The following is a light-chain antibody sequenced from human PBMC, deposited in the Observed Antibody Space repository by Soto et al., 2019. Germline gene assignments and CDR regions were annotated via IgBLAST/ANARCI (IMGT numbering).Light chain of an antibody. CDR3: AAWDDSLNGVV. V-gene: IGLV1-36*01. J-gene: IGLJ2*01. Sequence: QSVLTQPPSVSEAPRQRVTMSCSGSSSNIGNNAVNWYQQLPGKAPKLLIYYDDLLPSGVSDRFSGSKSGTSASLAISGLQSEDEADYYCAAWDDSLNGVVFGGGPKLTVL. CDR2: YDD. CDR1: SSNIGNNA.